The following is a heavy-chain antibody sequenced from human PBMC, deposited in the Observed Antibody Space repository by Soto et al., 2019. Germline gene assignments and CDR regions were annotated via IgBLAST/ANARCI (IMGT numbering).Heavy chain of an antibody. CDR3: ASLEITGY. CDR1: GYTLSSNY. V-gene: IGHV1-46*01. D-gene: IGHD3-16*01. Sequence: QVQLVQSGAEVKKPGASVKVSCKASGYTLSSNYMVWVRQAPGQGLEWMGIINTSGGSTDYAQKFQGRLTMTGDTSTNTVYMELSSLRSEDTAVYYCASLEITGYWGQGTQVTVSS. CDR2: INTSGGST. J-gene: IGHJ4*02.